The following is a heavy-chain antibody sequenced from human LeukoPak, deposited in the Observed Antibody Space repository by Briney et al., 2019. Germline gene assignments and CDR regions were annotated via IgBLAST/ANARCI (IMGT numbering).Heavy chain of an antibody. CDR1: GFTFRSYS. V-gene: IGHV3-23*01. CDR2: ISGSGGSA. Sequence: GGSLRLSCAASGFTFRSYSMNWVRQAPGKGLEWVSAISGSGGSAYYADSVKGRFTISRDNSKNTLYLQMNSLRAEDTAVYYCAKDQYSSSWYENYFDYWGQGTLVTVSS. D-gene: IGHD6-13*01. CDR3: AKDQYSSSWYENYFDY. J-gene: IGHJ4*02.